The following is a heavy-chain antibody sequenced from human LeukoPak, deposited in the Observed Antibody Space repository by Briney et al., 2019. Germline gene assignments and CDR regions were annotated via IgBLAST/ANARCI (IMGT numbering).Heavy chain of an antibody. J-gene: IGHJ4*02. Sequence: PSETLSLTCAVSGGSISSSNWWSWVRQPPGKGLEWIGEIYHSGSTNYNPSLKSRVTISVDKSKNQFSLKLSSVTAADTAVYYCARVKSGYSSGWYVDYWGQGTLVTVSS. D-gene: IGHD6-19*01. CDR1: GGSISSSNW. CDR3: ARVKSGYSSGWYVDY. V-gene: IGHV4-4*02. CDR2: IYHSGST.